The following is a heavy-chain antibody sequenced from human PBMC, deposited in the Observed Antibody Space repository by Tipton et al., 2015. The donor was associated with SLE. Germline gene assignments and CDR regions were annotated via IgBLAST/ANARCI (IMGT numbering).Heavy chain of an antibody. Sequence: SLRLSCAASGFTFNNYVMSWVRQAPGKGLEWVAAVTNSGYTTYYIDSVRGRFTISRDNSKNTLFLQMNSLRAEDTAVYYCAKGSASSRPYFFDYWGQGTLVTVSS. CDR3: AKGSASSRPYFFDY. V-gene: IGHV3-23*01. CDR2: VTNSGYTT. J-gene: IGHJ4*02. D-gene: IGHD6-6*01. CDR1: GFTFNNYV.